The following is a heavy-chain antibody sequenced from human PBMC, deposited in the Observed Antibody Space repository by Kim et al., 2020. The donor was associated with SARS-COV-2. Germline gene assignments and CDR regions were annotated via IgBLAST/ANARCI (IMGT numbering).Heavy chain of an antibody. Sequence: GGSLRLSCAASGFTFSSYAMHWVRQAPGKGLEWVAVISYDGSNKYYADSVKGRFTISRDNSKNTLYLQMNSLRAEDTAVYYCARAPGTYYDFWSGYYGPWGLPNYFDYWGQGTLVTVSS. CDR2: ISYDGSNK. CDR1: GFTFSSYA. D-gene: IGHD3-3*01. V-gene: IGHV3-30-3*01. J-gene: IGHJ4*02. CDR3: ARAPGTYYDFWSGYYGPWGLPNYFDY.